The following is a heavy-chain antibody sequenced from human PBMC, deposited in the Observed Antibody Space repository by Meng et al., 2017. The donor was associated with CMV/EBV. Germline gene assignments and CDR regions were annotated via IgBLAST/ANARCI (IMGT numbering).Heavy chain of an antibody. CDR2: ISAYNGNT. Sequence: VRTWQAAASVKKPGALVQVCWKASGYTFTSYGISWVRQAPGQGLEWMGWISAYNGNTNYAQKLQGRVTMTTDTSTSTASMELRSLRSDDTAVYYCAGMEVGGDSCYSDYWGQGTLVTVSS. V-gene: IGHV1-18*01. CDR1: GYTFTSYG. J-gene: IGHJ4*02. CDR3: AGMEVGGDSCYSDY. D-gene: IGHD2-15*01.